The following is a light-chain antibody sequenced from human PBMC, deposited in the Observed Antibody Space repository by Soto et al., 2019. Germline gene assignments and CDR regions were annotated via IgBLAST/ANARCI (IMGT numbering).Light chain of an antibody. CDR2: KAS. CDR3: QQYNSYS. J-gene: IGKJ1*01. CDR1: QSISSW. Sequence: IQITQSPSTLSASVGDRVTITCRASQSISSWLAWYQQKPGKAPKLLIYKASSLESGVPSRFSGRGSGTEFTLTISSLQPDDFATYYCQQYNSYSFGQGTKVDIK. V-gene: IGKV1-5*03.